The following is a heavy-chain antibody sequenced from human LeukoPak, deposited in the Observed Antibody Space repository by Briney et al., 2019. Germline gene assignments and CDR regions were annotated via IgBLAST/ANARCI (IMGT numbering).Heavy chain of an antibody. J-gene: IGHJ4*02. V-gene: IGHV6-1*01. CDR3: ARDVGTTGWPTFDY. CDR1: GDSVSSNNGA. Sequence: PSQTLSLTCAISGDSVSSNNGAWDWISQSPSRGLEWLGRTYYRYKWYHQYPESLISRIPISPVTSKNQFSLQLYSVTPEDTAVYYCARDVGTTGWPTFDYWGQGTRVSVPS. CDR2: TYYRYKWYH. D-gene: IGHD3-9*01.